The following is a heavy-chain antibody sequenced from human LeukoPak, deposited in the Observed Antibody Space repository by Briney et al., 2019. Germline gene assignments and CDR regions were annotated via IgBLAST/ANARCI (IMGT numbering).Heavy chain of an antibody. CDR3: GRVGCSSTSCYLWWSDP. CDR2: IYYSGST. J-gene: IGHJ5*02. D-gene: IGHD2-2*01. Sequence: SETLSLTCTVSGGSISSYYWSWIRQPPGKGLEWIGYIYYSGSTNYNPSLKSRVTISVDTSKNQFSLKLSSVTAADPAVYYCGRVGCSSTSCYLWWSDPWGQGPLVTVSS. V-gene: IGHV4-59*01. CDR1: GGSISSYY.